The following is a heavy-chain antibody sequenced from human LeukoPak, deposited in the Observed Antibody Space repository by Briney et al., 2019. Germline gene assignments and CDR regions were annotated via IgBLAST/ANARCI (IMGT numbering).Heavy chain of an antibody. D-gene: IGHD2-2*01. CDR1: GGSSSGYY. Sequence: PSETLSLTCAVYGGSSSGYYWSWIRQPPGKGLEWIGEINHSGSTNYNPSLKSRVTISVDTSKNQFSLKLSSVTAADTAVYYCARGTLVVVPAARYYYYYGMDVWGQGTTVTVSS. V-gene: IGHV4-34*01. CDR3: ARGTLVVVPAARYYYYYGMDV. CDR2: INHSGST. J-gene: IGHJ6*02.